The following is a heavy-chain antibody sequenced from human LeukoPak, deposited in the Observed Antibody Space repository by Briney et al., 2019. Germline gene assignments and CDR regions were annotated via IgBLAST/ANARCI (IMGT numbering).Heavy chain of an antibody. Sequence: SETLSLTCAVYAGSFNDYYWTWIRQPPGKGLEWIGEINHRGRSTYNPSLKSRVTISVDTSKNQFSLKLSSVTAADTAVYYCARQRRVRGAKEVYYYYYYYMDVWGKGTTVTISS. D-gene: IGHD3-10*01. J-gene: IGHJ6*03. CDR2: INHRGRS. CDR3: ARQRRVRGAKEVYYYYYYYMDV. V-gene: IGHV4-34*01. CDR1: AGSFNDYY.